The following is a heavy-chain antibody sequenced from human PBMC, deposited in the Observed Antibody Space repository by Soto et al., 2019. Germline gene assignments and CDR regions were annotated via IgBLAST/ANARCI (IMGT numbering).Heavy chain of an antibody. CDR1: GYTFTRYG. J-gene: IGHJ3*02. Sequence: ASVKVSCKASGYTFTRYGMRWVRQDPGQGLEWMGWISAYNGNTNYAQKLQGRVTMTTDTSTSTAYMELRSLRSDDTAVYYCARAYYYDSSGYPFDAFDIWGQGTMVTVSS. CDR3: ARAYYYDSSGYPFDAFDI. V-gene: IGHV1-18*01. D-gene: IGHD3-22*01. CDR2: ISAYNGNT.